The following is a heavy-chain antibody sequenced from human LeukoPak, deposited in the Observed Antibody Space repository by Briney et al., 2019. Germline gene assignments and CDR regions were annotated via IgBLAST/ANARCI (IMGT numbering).Heavy chain of an antibody. J-gene: IGHJ4*02. Sequence: ASVKVSCKASGYTFTGYHMHWVRQAPGQGLEWMGRINPNSGDTNIAQRFQGRVTMTSDTSISTAYMELSRLRSDDTAFYHCARDYCSSTSCLFDYWGQGSLVTVSS. CDR1: GYTFTGYH. CDR2: INPNSGDT. V-gene: IGHV1-2*06. D-gene: IGHD2-2*01. CDR3: ARDYCSSTSCLFDY.